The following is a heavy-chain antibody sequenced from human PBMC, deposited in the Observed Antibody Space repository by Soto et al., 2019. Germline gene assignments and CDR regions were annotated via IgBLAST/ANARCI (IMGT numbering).Heavy chain of an antibody. CDR3: AKDISLRGWVYLVVEY. CDR1: GFSFSSYG. D-gene: IGHD6-13*01. Sequence: QVQLVESGGGVVQPGRSLTLSCGASGFSFSSYGMHWVRQAPGKGLEWVAVTWHDGSNKYYADSVKGRFTISRDNSKNTVHLQMDSLRAEDTAVYYCAKDISLRGWVYLVVEYWGQGTLVTVSP. V-gene: IGHV3-33*06. CDR2: TWHDGSNK. J-gene: IGHJ4*02.